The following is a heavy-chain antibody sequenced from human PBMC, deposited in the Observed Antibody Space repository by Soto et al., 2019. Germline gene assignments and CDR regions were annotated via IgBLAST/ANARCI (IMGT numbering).Heavy chain of an antibody. J-gene: IGHJ4*02. CDR1: GGPFTNYT. Sequence: QVQLVQSGAEMKRPESSVKVSCEASGGPFTNYTLSWVRQAPGQGLEWMGWIIPVLNIAKYAQKFQDRINITADKSTNTAYLEVSSLRSEDTAVYFCARAPTASASFVCWGQGTLVTVSS. CDR2: IIPVLNIA. D-gene: IGHD2-21*02. V-gene: IGHV1-69*02. CDR3: ARAPTASASFVC.